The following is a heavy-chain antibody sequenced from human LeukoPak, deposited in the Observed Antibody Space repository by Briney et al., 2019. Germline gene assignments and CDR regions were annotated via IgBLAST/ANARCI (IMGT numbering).Heavy chain of an antibody. D-gene: IGHD5-18*01. CDR2: IYYSGST. J-gene: IGHJ6*03. V-gene: IGHV4-59*01. CDR3: ARTTEGGYTSAYFYYYYMDV. Sequence: SETLSLTCTVSGGSISSYYWSWIRQPPGKGLEWIGYIYYSGSTNYNPSLKSRVTLSVDTSKNQFSLKLSSVTAADTAVYYCARTTEGGYTSAYFYYYYMDVWGKGTTVTISS. CDR1: GGSISSYY.